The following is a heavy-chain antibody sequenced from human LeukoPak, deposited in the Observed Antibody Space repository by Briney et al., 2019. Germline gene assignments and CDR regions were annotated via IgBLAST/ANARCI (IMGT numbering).Heavy chain of an antibody. Sequence: SETLSLTCTVSGGSISSSSYYWGWIRQPPGKGLEWIGSIYYSGSTYYNPSLKSRVTISVDTSKNQFPLKLSSVTAADTAVYYCARRGYYGSGSYFDYWGQGTLVTVSS. CDR1: GGSISSSSYY. V-gene: IGHV4-39*01. CDR2: IYYSGST. CDR3: ARRGYYGSGSYFDY. D-gene: IGHD3-10*01. J-gene: IGHJ4*02.